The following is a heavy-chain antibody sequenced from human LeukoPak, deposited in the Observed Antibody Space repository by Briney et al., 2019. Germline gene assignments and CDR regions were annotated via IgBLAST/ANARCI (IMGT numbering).Heavy chain of an antibody. CDR1: GFTFSSYA. Sequence: PGGPLRLSCAASGFTFSSYAMSWVRQAPGKGLEWVSAISGSGGSTYYADSVKGRFTISRDNSKNTLYLQMNSLRAEDTAVYYCAKVAYYYGSGSYVDYWGQGTLVTVSS. D-gene: IGHD3-10*01. J-gene: IGHJ4*02. CDR3: AKVAYYYGSGSYVDY. CDR2: ISGSGGST. V-gene: IGHV3-23*01.